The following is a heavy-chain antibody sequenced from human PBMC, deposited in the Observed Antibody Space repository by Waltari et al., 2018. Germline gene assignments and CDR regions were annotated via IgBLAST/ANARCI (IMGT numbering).Heavy chain of an antibody. V-gene: IGHV3-30*18. CDR1: GFSFSNYG. D-gene: IGHD6-13*01. CDR2: ISYDGSNT. CDR3: AKRKTTAGPNRGMDV. Sequence: QVKLVQSGGGVVQPGRSLRLSCAASGFSFSNYGMYWVRQAPGKGLEWVALISYDGSNTYYLDSVKGRFTVSRDNSKSTLHLQMNSLIPEDAAVYYCAKRKTTAGPNRGMDVWGQGTTVTVSS. J-gene: IGHJ6*02.